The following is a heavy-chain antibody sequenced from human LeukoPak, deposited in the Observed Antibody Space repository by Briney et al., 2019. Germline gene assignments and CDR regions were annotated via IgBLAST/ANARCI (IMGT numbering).Heavy chain of an antibody. CDR3: ARVHIVTGTYFDS. V-gene: IGHV4-4*07. CDR1: GDSMSGYS. D-gene: IGHD3-10*01. CDR2: IYSSYFT. Sequence: SETLSLTCTVSGDSMSGYSWSWLRQPAGKELEWIGRIYSSYFTEYNLTLDGRVTMSIDTSKNQFSLMLDSVTAADTAVYYCARVHIVTGTYFDSWGQGALVTVSS. J-gene: IGHJ4*02.